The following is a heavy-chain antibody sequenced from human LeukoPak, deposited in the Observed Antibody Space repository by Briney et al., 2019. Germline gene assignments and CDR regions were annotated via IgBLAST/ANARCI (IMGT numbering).Heavy chain of an antibody. J-gene: IGHJ6*02. CDR3: ATNYGLLSYFNGMDV. D-gene: IGHD3-10*01. V-gene: IGHV5-51*01. CDR2: IYTGDSDT. Sequence: GESLNISCKGAGYSFTSYWIGWVRQMPGKSLELMGTIYTGDSDTRYSPSFQGQVTISVDKSISTAYLQWSSLKASDTAIYYCATNYGLLSYFNGMDVWGQGTTVTVSS. CDR1: GYSFTSYW.